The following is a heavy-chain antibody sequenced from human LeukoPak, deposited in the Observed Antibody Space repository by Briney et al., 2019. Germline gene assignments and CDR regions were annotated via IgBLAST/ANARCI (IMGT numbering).Heavy chain of an antibody. Sequence: GGSLRLSCAASGFTFSSYAMTWVRQAPGKGLEWVSYINRGSSTIFYADSVKGRFTISRDNAKASLYLQVNSLRAEDTAVYYCARDGKRGYDMDVWGQGTTVTVSS. CDR2: INRGSSTI. CDR1: GFTFSSYA. V-gene: IGHV3-48*04. J-gene: IGHJ6*02. CDR3: ARDGKRGYDMDV.